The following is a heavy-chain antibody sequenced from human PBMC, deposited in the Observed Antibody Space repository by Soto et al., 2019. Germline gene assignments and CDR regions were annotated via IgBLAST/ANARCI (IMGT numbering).Heavy chain of an antibody. CDR2: VSGSGENT. Sequence: EVQLLESGGDLVQPGGSLRLSCAVSGFTFSNYAMSWVRQAPGKGPEWVAAVSGSGENTYYADSVKGRFTISRDNSKNTRARQMNSLRAEDTAVYYCAKDPATSGGDDYFDCWGQGTLVTVSS. J-gene: IGHJ4*02. CDR3: AKDPATSGGDDYFDC. CDR1: GFTFSNYA. V-gene: IGHV3-23*01. D-gene: IGHD5-12*01.